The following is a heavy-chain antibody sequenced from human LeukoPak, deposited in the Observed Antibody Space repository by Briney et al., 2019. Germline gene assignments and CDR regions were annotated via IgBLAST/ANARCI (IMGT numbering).Heavy chain of an antibody. J-gene: IGHJ4*02. CDR1: GYSISNGYY. Sequence: SETLSLTCTVSGYSISNGYYWGWIRQPPGKGLEWVGSIYHRGSTYYNPSLRSRVTISLDGSKKKFSLKLTSVTAADTAVYFCARGAEYYAIWRGYAGYSDYWGQGISVTVSS. V-gene: IGHV4-38-2*02. D-gene: IGHD3-3*01. CDR2: IYHRGST. CDR3: ARGAEYYAIWRGYAGYSDY.